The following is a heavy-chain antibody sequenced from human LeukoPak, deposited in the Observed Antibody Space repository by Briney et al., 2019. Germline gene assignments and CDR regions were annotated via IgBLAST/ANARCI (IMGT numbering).Heavy chain of an antibody. V-gene: IGHV4-39*07. CDR3: ARLYGNFQNYYDY. CDR1: GGSISSISYY. J-gene: IGHJ4*02. CDR2: IYYSGST. Sequence: SETLSLTCTVSGGSISSISYYWGWIRQPPGKGLEWIGHIYYSGSTLSLKSRVTISVDTSKNQFSLKLRSVTAADTAMFYCARLYGNFQNYYDYWGQGTLVAVSS. D-gene: IGHD1-7*01.